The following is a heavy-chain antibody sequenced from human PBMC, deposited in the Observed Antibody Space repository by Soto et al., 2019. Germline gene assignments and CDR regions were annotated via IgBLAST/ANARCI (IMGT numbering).Heavy chain of an antibody. D-gene: IGHD2-15*01. CDR1: GYTFTSYD. CDR2: MNPNSGNT. Sequence: QVQLVQSGAEVKKPGASVKVSCKASGYTFTSYDINWVRQATGQGLEWMGWMNPNSGNTGYAQKFQARVTMTRNTSISTAYMELISLRSEDTAVYYCARALLSGSGGMCRARYYDGMDVWGQGATVTVSS. J-gene: IGHJ6*02. CDR3: ARALLSGSGGMCRARYYDGMDV. V-gene: IGHV1-8*01.